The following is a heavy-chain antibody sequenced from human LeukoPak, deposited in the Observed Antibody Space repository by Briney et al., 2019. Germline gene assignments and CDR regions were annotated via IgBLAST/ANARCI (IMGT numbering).Heavy chain of an antibody. D-gene: IGHD6-6*01. Sequence: GGSLRLSCAASGFTFSSYEMNWVRQAPGKGLEWVSYISSSGSTIYYADSVEGRLTISRDNAKNSLFLQMNSLRAEDTAVYYCARDHGYSSSPRDYFDYWGQGTLVTVSS. J-gene: IGHJ4*02. V-gene: IGHV3-48*03. CDR1: GFTFSSYE. CDR3: ARDHGYSSSPRDYFDY. CDR2: ISSSGSTI.